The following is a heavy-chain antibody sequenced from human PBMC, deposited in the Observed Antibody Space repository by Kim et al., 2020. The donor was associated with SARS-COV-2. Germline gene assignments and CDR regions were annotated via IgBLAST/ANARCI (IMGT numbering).Heavy chain of an antibody. CDR1: GGSFSGYY. CDR2: INHSGST. J-gene: IGHJ5*02. Sequence: SETLSLTCAVYGGSFSGYYWSWIRQTPGKGLEWIGEINHSGSTNYNPSLKSRVTISVDTSKNQFSLKLSSVTAADTAVYYCARRRRVSSTRGWFDPWGQGTLVTVSS. CDR3: ARRRRVSSTRGWFDP. D-gene: IGHD2-2*01. V-gene: IGHV4-34*01.